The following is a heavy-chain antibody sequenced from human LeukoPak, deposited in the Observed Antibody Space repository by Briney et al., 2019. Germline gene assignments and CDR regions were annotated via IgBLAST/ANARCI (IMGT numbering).Heavy chain of an antibody. V-gene: IGHV3-48*01. D-gene: IGHD2-21*02. J-gene: IGHJ3*02. Sequence: TGGSLRLSCAASGFTFSDYSMNWVRRAPGKGLEWISYIGIDSGNTNYADSVKGRFTISGDKAKNSLYLQMNSLRVEDTAAYYCARDRYSGGGCYRNSFDIWGQGTMVTVSS. CDR3: ARDRYSGGGCYRNSFDI. CDR1: GFTFSDYS. CDR2: IGIDSGNT.